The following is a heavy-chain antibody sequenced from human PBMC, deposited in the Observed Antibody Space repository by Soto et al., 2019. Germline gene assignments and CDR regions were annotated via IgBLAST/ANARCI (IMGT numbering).Heavy chain of an antibody. D-gene: IGHD2-21*02. V-gene: IGHV1-3*01. CDR1: GYTFTSYA. CDR2: INAGNGNT. Sequence: QVQLMQSGAEVKKPGASVKVSCKASGYTFTSYAMHWVRQAPGQRLEWMGWINAGNGNTKYSQKFQGRVTITRDTSASTAYMELSSLRSEDTAVYYCARERAVVTLWYYGMDVWGQGTTVTVSS. CDR3: ARERAVVTLWYYGMDV. J-gene: IGHJ6*02.